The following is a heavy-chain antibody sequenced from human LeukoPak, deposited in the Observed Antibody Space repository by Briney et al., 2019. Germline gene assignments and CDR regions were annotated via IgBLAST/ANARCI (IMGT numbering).Heavy chain of an antibody. V-gene: IGHV3-30*18. CDR3: AKDTGSSGYYYVSFPVD. J-gene: IGHJ4*02. CDR2: ISYDGSNK. CDR1: GFTFSSYG. D-gene: IGHD3-22*01. Sequence: GGSLRLSCAASGFTFSSYGMHWVRQAPGKGLEWVAVISYDGSNKYYADSVKGRFTISRDNSKNTLYLQMNSLRAEDTAVYYCAKDTGSSGYYYVSFPVDWGQGTLVTVSS.